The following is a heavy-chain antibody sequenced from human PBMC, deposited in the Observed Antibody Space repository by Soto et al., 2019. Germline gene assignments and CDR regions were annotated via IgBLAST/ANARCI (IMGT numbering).Heavy chain of an antibody. J-gene: IGHJ4*02. Sequence: SETLSLTCTVSGGSINSTFYYWGWIRQPPGKGLEWIGSIYYSGSTSYNPSLESRVTISVDTSKNQFSLKLSSVTAADTAIYYCARVYYYDSSGLQFFNYWGQGTLVTVSS. CDR3: ARVYYYDSSGLQFFNY. CDR2: IYYSGST. D-gene: IGHD3-22*01. CDR1: GGSINSTFYY. V-gene: IGHV4-39*02.